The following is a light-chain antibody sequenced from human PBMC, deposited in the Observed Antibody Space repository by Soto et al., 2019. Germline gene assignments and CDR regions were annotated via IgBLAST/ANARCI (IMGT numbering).Light chain of an antibody. CDR2: KVS. Sequence: DVEMHQSPLSLPVTLGQPASISCRSSQSLVYSDGNTYLNWFHQRPGQSPRRLIYKVSNRDSGDPDRLFCSRLGADFTLKIIRVEAEYVGIYYFMQGTYRSLHTSGRGTKVEFK. CDR3: MQGTYRSLHT. CDR1: QSLVYSDGNTY. J-gene: IGKJ4*01. V-gene: IGKV2-30*01.